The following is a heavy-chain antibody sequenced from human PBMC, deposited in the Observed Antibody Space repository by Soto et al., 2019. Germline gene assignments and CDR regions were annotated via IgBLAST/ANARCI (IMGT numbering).Heavy chain of an antibody. CDR3: ARGVKTPSRGGKADGFDI. V-gene: IGHV3-48*02. CDR1: GFTFSSYS. Sequence: EVQLVESGGGLVQPGGSLRLSCAASGFTFSSYSMNWVRQAPGKGLEWGLYSSSSSSTIYYADSVKGRLTITRDNVKKSLYLQMSSLKDEDTAVYYCARGVKTPSRGGKADGFDIRLQGTMVTVSS. D-gene: IGHD6-13*01. J-gene: IGHJ3*02. CDR2: SSSSSSTI.